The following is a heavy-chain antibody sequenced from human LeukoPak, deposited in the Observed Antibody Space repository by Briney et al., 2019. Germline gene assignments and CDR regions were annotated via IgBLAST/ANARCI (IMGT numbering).Heavy chain of an antibody. CDR3: AKDQHWNYVGDNWFDP. Sequence: PGGSLRLSCAASGFIFSSYAMSWVRQAPGKGLEWVSAISGSGGSTYYADSVKGRFTISRDNSKNTLYLQMNSLRAEDTAVYYCAKDQHWNYVGDNWFDPWGQGTLVTVSS. J-gene: IGHJ5*02. V-gene: IGHV3-23*01. CDR2: ISGSGGST. CDR1: GFIFSSYA. D-gene: IGHD1-7*01.